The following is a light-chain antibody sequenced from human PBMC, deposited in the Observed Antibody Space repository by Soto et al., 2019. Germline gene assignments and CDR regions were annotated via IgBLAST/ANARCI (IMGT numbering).Light chain of an antibody. J-gene: IGKJ5*01. CDR2: GAS. CDR1: HSVSSK. Sequence: EIVLTQSPGTLSLSPGERATLSCRASHSVSSKLAWYQQKPGQAPRLLISGASSRATGIPDRFSGSGSGTDFTLTISRLEPEDFAMYFCQQYGGSPITFGQGTRLDIK. CDR3: QQYGGSPIT. V-gene: IGKV3-20*01.